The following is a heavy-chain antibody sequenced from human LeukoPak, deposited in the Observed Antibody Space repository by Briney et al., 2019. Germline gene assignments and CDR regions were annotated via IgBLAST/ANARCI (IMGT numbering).Heavy chain of an antibody. CDR1: GYTLTDYY. V-gene: IGHV1-69-2*01. CDR2: VDPEDGET. J-gene: IGHJ6*03. D-gene: IGHD2-2*01. CDR3: ATADCSSTSCYPYYMDV. Sequence: ASVKVSCKVSGYTLTDYYMHWVQQAPGKGLERMGLVDPEDGETIYAEKFQGRVTITADTSTDTAYMELSSLRSEDTAVYYCATADCSSTSCYPYYMDVWGKGTTVTVSS.